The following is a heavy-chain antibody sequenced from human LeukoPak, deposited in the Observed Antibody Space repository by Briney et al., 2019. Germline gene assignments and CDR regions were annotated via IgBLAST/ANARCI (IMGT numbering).Heavy chain of an antibody. CDR2: MYTLGNT. Sequence: PGRSLRLSCAASGFTVSTNYMTWIRQAPGKGLEWVSVMYTLGNTNYADSVRGRFTISRDNSKNTLYLQMNSLRAEDTAVYYCAKDRRYYYDSSGFVGFDIWGQGTMVTVSS. CDR1: GFTVSTNY. CDR3: AKDRRYYYDSSGFVGFDI. D-gene: IGHD3-22*01. V-gene: IGHV3-66*03. J-gene: IGHJ3*02.